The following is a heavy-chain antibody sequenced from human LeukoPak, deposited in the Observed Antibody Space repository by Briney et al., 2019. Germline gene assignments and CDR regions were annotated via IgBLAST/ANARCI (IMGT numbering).Heavy chain of an antibody. CDR3: ARVMAVVPAATTYYYYYYMDV. CDR1: GGSISSYY. V-gene: IGHV4-4*07. Sequence: PSETLSLTCTVSGGSISSYYWSWIRQPAGKGLEWIGRIYTSGSTNYNPSLKSRVTMSVDTSKNQFSLKLSSVTAADTAVYYCARVMAVVPAATTYYYYYYMDVWGKGTTVTISS. D-gene: IGHD2-2*01. J-gene: IGHJ6*03. CDR2: IYTSGST.